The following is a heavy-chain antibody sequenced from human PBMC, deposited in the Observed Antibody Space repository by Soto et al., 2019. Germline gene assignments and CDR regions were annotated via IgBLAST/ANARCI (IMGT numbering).Heavy chain of an antibody. CDR2: ISGSGGST. Sequence: EVQLLESGGGLVQPGGSLRLSCAASGFTFSSYAMSWVRQAPGKGLEWVSAISGSGGSTYYADSVKGRFTISRDNSKNTLYLQMNSLRAEDTAVYYCAMAWIQLWLPGWFDPWGQGTLVTVSS. D-gene: IGHD5-18*01. V-gene: IGHV3-23*01. CDR3: AMAWIQLWLPGWFDP. J-gene: IGHJ5*02. CDR1: GFTFSSYA.